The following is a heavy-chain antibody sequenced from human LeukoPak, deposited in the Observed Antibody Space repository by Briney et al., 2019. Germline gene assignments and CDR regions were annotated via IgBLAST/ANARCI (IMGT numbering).Heavy chain of an antibody. V-gene: IGHV3-7*01. CDR2: IKQGGSEK. D-gene: IGHD3-10*01. Sequence: SGGSLRLSCAASGFTFRNYWMSWVRQAPGKGLEWVANIKQGGSEKYYVDSVRGRFIISRDNAKNSLYLQINSLRAEDTAVYYCARGGTMVRGVIPIWGQGTLVTVSS. J-gene: IGHJ4*02. CDR1: GFTFRNYW. CDR3: ARGGTMVRGVIPI.